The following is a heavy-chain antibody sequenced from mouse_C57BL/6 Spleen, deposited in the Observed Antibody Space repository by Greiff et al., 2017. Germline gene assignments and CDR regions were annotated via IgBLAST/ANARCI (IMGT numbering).Heavy chain of an antibody. CDR1: GYAFSSSW. D-gene: IGHD2-3*01. V-gene: IGHV1-82*01. J-gene: IGHJ1*03. CDR2: IYPGDGDT. Sequence: QVTLKVSGPELVKPGASVKISCKASGYAFSSSWMNWVKQRPGKGLEWIGRIYPGDGDTNYNGKFKGKATLTADKSSSTAYMQLSSLTSEDSAVYFCALDGYPSYWYFDVWGTGTTVTVSS. CDR3: ALDGYPSYWYFDV.